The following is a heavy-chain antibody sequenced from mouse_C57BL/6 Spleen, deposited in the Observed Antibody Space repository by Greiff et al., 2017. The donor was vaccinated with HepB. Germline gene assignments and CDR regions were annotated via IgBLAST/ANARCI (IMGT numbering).Heavy chain of an antibody. V-gene: IGHV1-82*01. Sequence: QVQLQQSGPELVKPGASVKISCKASGYAFSSSWMNWVKQRPGKGLEWIGRIYPGDGDTNYNGKFKGKATLTADKSSSTAYMQLSSLTSEDSAVYFCARSGRWFDYWGQGTTLTVSS. D-gene: IGHD1-1*02. CDR1: GYAFSSSW. CDR2: IYPGDGDT. J-gene: IGHJ2*01. CDR3: ARSGRWFDY.